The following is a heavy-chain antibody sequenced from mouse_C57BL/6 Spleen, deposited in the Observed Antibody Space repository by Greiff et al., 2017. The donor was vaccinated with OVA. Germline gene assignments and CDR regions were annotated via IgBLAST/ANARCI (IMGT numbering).Heavy chain of an antibody. CDR2: IHPNSGST. Sequence: QVQLKQSGAELVKPGASVKLSCKASGYTFTSYWMHWVKQRPGQGLEWIGMIHPNSGSTNYNEKFKSKATLTVDKASSTAYMKLSSLTSEDSAVYYCARCVTTVVARYFDYWGQGTTLTVSS. D-gene: IGHD1-1*01. J-gene: IGHJ2*01. CDR1: GYTFTSYW. V-gene: IGHV1-64*01. CDR3: ARCVTTVVARYFDY.